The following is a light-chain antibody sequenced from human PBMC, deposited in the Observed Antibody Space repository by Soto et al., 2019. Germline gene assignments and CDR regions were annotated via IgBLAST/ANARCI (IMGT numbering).Light chain of an antibody. CDR3: SSYPSSNTQV. V-gene: IGLV2-14*01. Sequence: QSALTQPASVSGSPGQSITISCAGTSSDVGAYNYVSWYQQHPGKAPKLVIYEVGDRPSGVSNRFSGSKSGNKDSLTISGLQADDEADYYGSSYPSSNTQVFGGGTKVTVL. J-gene: IGLJ3*02. CDR2: EVG. CDR1: SSDVGAYNY.